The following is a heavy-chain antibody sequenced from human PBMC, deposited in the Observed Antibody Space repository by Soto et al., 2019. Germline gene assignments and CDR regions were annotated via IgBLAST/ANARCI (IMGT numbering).Heavy chain of an antibody. V-gene: IGHV4-31*01. Sequence: QVQLQESGPGLVKPSQTLSLTCTVSGGSISSGGYYWSWIRQHPGKGLEWIGYIYYSVSTYYNPFLRSLVTISVDTSKNQFSLKLSSVTAADTAVYYCARSGYSYGPNPLLYWGQGTLVTVSS. CDR2: IYYSVST. CDR3: ARSGYSYGPNPLLY. D-gene: IGHD5-18*01. J-gene: IGHJ4*02. CDR1: GGSISSGGYY.